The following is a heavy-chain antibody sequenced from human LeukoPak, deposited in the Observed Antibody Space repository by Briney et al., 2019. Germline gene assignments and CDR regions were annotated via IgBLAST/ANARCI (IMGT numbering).Heavy chain of an antibody. V-gene: IGHV1-46*01. J-gene: IGHJ6*02. D-gene: IGHD3/OR15-3a*01. CDR3: ARWGASGLALIYYYGMDV. Sequence: ASVKGSWKASEYTLSDYYIPWVRQAPGQGLEWMGIINPSGGSTSYAQKFQGRVTMTRDTSTRIVYMELSSLRSEDTAVYYCARWGASGLALIYYYGMDVWGQGTTVTVSS. CDR1: EYTLSDYY. CDR2: INPSGGST.